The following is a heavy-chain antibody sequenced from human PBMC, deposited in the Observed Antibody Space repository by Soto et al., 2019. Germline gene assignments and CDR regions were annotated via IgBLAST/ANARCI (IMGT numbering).Heavy chain of an antibody. V-gene: IGHV5-51*01. J-gene: IGHJ6*02. Sequence: PGEYLKISCKGSGYSFTIYWIGGVRQMPGKGLEWMGIIYPGDSDTRYSPPFQGQVTISADKSISTAYLQWSSLKASDTAMYYCARHGTRVYYDISDYYYYGMDFWGQGTTVTVSS. D-gene: IGHD3-22*01. CDR1: GYSFTIYW. CDR3: ARHGTRVYYDISDYYYYGMDF. CDR2: IYPGDSDT.